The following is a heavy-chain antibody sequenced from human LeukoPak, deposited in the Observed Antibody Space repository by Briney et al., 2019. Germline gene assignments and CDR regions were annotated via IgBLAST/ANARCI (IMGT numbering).Heavy chain of an antibody. V-gene: IGHV1-46*01. J-gene: IGHJ6*03. Sequence: ASVKVSCKASGYTFTSYYMHWVRQAPGQGLEWMGIINPSGGSTSYAQKFQGRVTMTRDMSTSTVYMELSSLRAEDTAVYYCAKDMGAAIQYYYYYMDVWGKGTTVTISS. CDR3: AKDMGAAIQYYYYYMDV. D-gene: IGHD2-2*01. CDR1: GYTFTSYY. CDR2: INPSGGST.